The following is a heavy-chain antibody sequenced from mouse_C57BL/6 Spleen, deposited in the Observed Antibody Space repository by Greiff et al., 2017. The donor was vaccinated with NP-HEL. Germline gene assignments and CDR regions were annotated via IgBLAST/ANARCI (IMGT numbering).Heavy chain of an antibody. CDR1: GYTFTSYW. CDR3: ARERGLLLRVPGYFDY. Sequence: QVQLQQPGAELVRPGSSVKLSCKASGYTFTSYWMDWVKQRPGQGLEWIGNIYPSDSETQYNQKFKDKATLTVDKSSSTAYMQLSILTSEDSAVYYCARERGLLLRVPGYFDYWGQGTTLTVSS. CDR2: IYPSDSET. D-gene: IGHD1-1*01. J-gene: IGHJ2*01. V-gene: IGHV1-61*01.